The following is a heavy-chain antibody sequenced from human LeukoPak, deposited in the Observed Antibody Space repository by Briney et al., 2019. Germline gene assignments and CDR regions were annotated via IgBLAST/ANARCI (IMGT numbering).Heavy chain of an antibody. CDR2: IYSGGGT. CDR1: GFSVNNKY. CDR3: ASAMNFGHFDL. V-gene: IGHV3-53*01. D-gene: IGHD2-2*01. J-gene: IGHJ2*01. Sequence: GGSLRLSCAASGFSVNNKYMTWFRQTPAKGLEWVSVIYSGGGTYYADFVQGRFTISRDDSKNTLFLQMNSLRAEDSAVYYCASAMNFGHFDLWGRGTLVTVSS.